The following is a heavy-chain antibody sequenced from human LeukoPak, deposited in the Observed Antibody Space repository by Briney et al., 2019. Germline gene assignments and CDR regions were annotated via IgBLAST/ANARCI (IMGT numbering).Heavy chain of an antibody. D-gene: IGHD3-22*01. V-gene: IGHV4-30-4*01. CDR3: ARPYYYDSRMDP. CDR2: MYYSGST. Sequence: SETLSLTCTVSGGSISSGDYYWSWIRQPPGKGLEWIAYMYYSGSTYYNPSLKSRVTMSADTSKNQLSLKLSSVTAADTAVYYCARPYYYDSRMDPWGQEILVTVSS. CDR1: GGSISSGDYY. J-gene: IGHJ5*02.